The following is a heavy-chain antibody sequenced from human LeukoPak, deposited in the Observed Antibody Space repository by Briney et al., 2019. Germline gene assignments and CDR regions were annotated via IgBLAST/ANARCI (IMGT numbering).Heavy chain of an antibody. Sequence: GASVKVSCKASGYTFTGYYIHWVRQAPGEGLEWMGWISPKSGGTTYAQKFLGRVTMTRDTSISTAYMELSSLRSDDTAVYYCAKGCSNTRCDTSALEYWGQGTLVPVSS. CDR3: AKGCSNTRCDTSALEY. V-gene: IGHV1-2*02. CDR2: ISPKSGGT. D-gene: IGHD2-2*02. J-gene: IGHJ4*02. CDR1: GYTFTGYY.